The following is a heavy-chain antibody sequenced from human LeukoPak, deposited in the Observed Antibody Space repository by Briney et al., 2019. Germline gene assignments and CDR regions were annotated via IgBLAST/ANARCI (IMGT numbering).Heavy chain of an antibody. Sequence: GASVKVSCKASGYTVTGYYMHWVRQAPGQGLEWMGWINPNSGGTNYAQKFQGRVTMTRDTSISTAYMELSRLRSDDTAVYYCARIIGYSYGYYIVGATLSDAFDIWGQGTMVTVSS. CDR2: INPNSGGT. J-gene: IGHJ3*02. V-gene: IGHV1-2*02. CDR3: ARIIGYSYGYYIVGATLSDAFDI. D-gene: IGHD5-18*01. CDR1: GYTVTGYY.